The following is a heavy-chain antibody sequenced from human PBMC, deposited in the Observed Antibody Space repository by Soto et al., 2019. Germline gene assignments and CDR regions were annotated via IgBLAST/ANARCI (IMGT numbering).Heavy chain of an antibody. D-gene: IGHD2-2*01. CDR2: IYSGGST. CDR3: ARDGGIVVVPAAMGGYYGMDV. Sequence: SGGSLRLSCAASGFTVSSNYMSWVRQAPGKGLEWVSVIYSGGSTYYADSVKGRFTISRDNSKNTLYLQMNSLRAEDTAVYYCARDGGIVVVPAAMGGYYGMDVWGQGTTVTVSS. V-gene: IGHV3-53*01. J-gene: IGHJ6*02. CDR1: GFTVSSNY.